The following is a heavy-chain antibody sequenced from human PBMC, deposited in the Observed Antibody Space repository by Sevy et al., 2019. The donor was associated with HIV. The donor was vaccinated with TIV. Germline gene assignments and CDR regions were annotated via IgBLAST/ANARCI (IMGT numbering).Heavy chain of an antibody. CDR2: MYHSGST. CDR3: ARLGIAVAGYFDY. Sequence: SETLSLTCAVSGYSISSGFYWGWIRQPPGKGLEWIVLMYHSGSTYHNSSLQSRVTISVDTSKNQFSLELTSVTAADTAVYYCARLGIAVAGYFDYWGQGTLVTVSS. D-gene: IGHD6-19*01. V-gene: IGHV4-38-2*01. CDR1: GYSISSGFY. J-gene: IGHJ4*02.